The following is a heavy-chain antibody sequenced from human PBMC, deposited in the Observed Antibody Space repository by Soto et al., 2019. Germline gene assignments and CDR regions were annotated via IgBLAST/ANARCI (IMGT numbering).Heavy chain of an antibody. CDR3: AKGDDILTGYSRDYYYYGMDV. J-gene: IGHJ6*02. D-gene: IGHD3-9*01. Sequence: ASVKVSCKASGYTFTSYGISWVRQAPGQGLEWMGWISAYNGNTNYAQRLQGRVTMTTDTSTSTAYMELRSLRSDDTAVYYCAKGDDILTGYSRDYYYYGMDVWGQGTTVTVSS. CDR1: GYTFTSYG. V-gene: IGHV1-18*04. CDR2: ISAYNGNT.